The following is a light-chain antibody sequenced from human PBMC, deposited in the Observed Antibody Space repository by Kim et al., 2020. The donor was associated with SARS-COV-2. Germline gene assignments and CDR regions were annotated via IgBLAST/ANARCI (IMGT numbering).Light chain of an antibody. CDR1: SSDVGGYNY. CDR2: DVS. J-gene: IGLJ1*01. Sequence: QSALTQPASVSGSPGQSITISCTGTSSDVGGYNYVSWYQQHPGKAPKVMIYDVSKRPSGVSNRFSGSKSGNTASLTISGLQAEDEADYYCSSYTSSSTYVLGTGTKVTVL. CDR3: SSYTSSSTYV. V-gene: IGLV2-14*01.